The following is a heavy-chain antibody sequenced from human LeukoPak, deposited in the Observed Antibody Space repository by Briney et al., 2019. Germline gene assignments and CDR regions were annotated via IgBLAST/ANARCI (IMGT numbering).Heavy chain of an antibody. J-gene: IGHJ4*02. Sequence: GGPLRLSRAASGFTFRYYYMSWIRQDPVKQLEWVSYISSSSSYTNYADSVKGRFTISRDNAKNSLYLQMNSLRAEDTAVYYCARASTAIFDYWGQGTLVTVSS. CDR1: GFTFRYYY. CDR3: ARASTAIFDY. CDR2: ISSSSSYT. D-gene: IGHD5-18*01. V-gene: IGHV3-11*06.